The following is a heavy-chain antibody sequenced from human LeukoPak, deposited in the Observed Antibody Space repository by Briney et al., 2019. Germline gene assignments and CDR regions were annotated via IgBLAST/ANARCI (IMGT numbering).Heavy chain of an antibody. CDR3: ASGTGGRWLPYFDY. CDR2: IRYDGSNK. CDR1: GFTFSSYG. J-gene: IGHJ4*02. Sequence: GGSLRLSCAASGFTFSSYGMHWVRQAPGKGLEWVAFIRYDGSNKYYADSVKGRFTISRDNSKNTLYLQMNSLRAEDTAVYYCASGTGGRWLPYFDYWGQGTLVTVSS. D-gene: IGHD3-16*01. V-gene: IGHV3-30*02.